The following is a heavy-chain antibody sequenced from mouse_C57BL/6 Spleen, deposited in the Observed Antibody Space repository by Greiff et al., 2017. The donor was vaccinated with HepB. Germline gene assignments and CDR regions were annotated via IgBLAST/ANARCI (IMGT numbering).Heavy chain of an antibody. Sequence: QVHVKQPGAELVKPGASVKLSCKASGYTFTSYWMQWVKQRPGQGLEWIGEIDPSDSYTNYNQKFKGKATLTVDTSSSTAYMQLSSLTSEDSAVYYCARNYYGSSSFDYWGQGTTLTVSS. D-gene: IGHD1-1*01. V-gene: IGHV1-50*01. J-gene: IGHJ2*01. CDR2: IDPSDSYT. CDR1: GYTFTSYW. CDR3: ARNYYGSSSFDY.